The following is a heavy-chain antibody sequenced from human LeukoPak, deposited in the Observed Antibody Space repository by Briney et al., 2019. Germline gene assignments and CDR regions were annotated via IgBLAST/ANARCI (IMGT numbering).Heavy chain of an antibody. CDR2: IYYSGST. CDR1: GGSISSYY. J-gene: IGHJ6*02. CDR3: ARVDSSWYPYYYYGMDV. Sequence: SETLSHTCTVSGGSISSYYWSWIRQPPGKGLEWIGYIYYSGSTNYNPSLKSRVTISVDTSKNQFSLKLSSVTAADTAVYYCARVDSSWYPYYYYGMDVWGQGTTVTVSS. V-gene: IGHV4-59*01. D-gene: IGHD6-13*01.